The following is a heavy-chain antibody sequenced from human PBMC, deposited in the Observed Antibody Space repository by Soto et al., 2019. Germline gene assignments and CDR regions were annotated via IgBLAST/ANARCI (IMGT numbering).Heavy chain of an antibody. CDR2: IHYSGST. CDR1: GFTFSKFW. D-gene: IGHD4-17*01. V-gene: IGHV4-59*01. J-gene: IGHJ4*02. Sequence: GSLRLSCITSGFTFSKFWMSWVRQAPGKGLEWIGYIHYSGSTKYNPSLKSRVSISVDTSKSQFSLKLSSVTAADTAVYYCARVGWTTVGYYFDYWGQGALVTVSS. CDR3: ARVGWTTVGYYFDY.